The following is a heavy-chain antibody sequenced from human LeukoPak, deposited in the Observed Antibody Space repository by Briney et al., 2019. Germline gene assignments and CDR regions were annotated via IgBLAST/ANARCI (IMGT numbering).Heavy chain of an antibody. V-gene: IGHV3-53*01. D-gene: IGHD2-21*02. CDR2: IYSAGST. J-gene: IGHJ3*02. CDR3: ARGRRDCSGDCYVAFDI. Sequence: GGSLRLSCAASGFTVSSNYMTWVRQAPGKGLEWVSVIYSAGSTYYADSVKGRFTISRDNSKNTLFLQMNSLRAEDTAVYYCARGRRDCSGDCYVAFDIWGQGTVVTVSS. CDR1: GFTVSSNY.